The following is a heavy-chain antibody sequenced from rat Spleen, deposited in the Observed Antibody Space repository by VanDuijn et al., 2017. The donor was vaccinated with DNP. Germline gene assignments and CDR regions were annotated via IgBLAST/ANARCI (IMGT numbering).Heavy chain of an antibody. D-gene: IGHD1-1*01. Sequence: EVQLVESGGGLVRPGRSLKLSCAASGFTFSDYNMAWVRQAPKKGLEWVATIIYDGSRTYYRDSVKGRFTISRDNAKSTLYLQMNSLRSEDMATYYCARPMDYYSGGFAYWGQGTLVTVSS. J-gene: IGHJ3*01. CDR1: GFTFSDYN. CDR2: IIYDGSRT. V-gene: IGHV5S10*01. CDR3: ARPMDYYSGGFAY.